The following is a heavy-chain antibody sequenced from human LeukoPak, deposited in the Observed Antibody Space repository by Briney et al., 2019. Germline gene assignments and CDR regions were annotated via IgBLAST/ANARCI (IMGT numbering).Heavy chain of an antibody. CDR3: ARDGSYSNYYYYYYGMDV. CDR2: ISYDGSKK. D-gene: IGHD1-7*01. V-gene: IGHV3-30*04. Sequence: GGSLRLSCGASGFTFSSYAMHWVRQAPGKGLDWVAVISYDGSKKDYADSVKGRFTVSRDNSKNTLYLQMNRLRGEDMAVYYCARDGSYSNYYYYYYGMDVWGQGTTVTVSS. J-gene: IGHJ6*02. CDR1: GFTFSSYA.